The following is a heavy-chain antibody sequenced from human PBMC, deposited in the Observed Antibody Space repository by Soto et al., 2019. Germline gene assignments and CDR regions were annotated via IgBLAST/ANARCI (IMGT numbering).Heavy chain of an antibody. Sequence: ASVKVSCKASGGTFSSYAISWVRQAPGQGLEWMGGIIPIFGAANSAQKFQGRVTITADESTSTAYMELSSLRSEDTAVYYCARDGVVVAATHYYYGMDVWGQGTTVTVSS. V-gene: IGHV1-69*13. CDR3: ARDGVVVAATHYYYGMDV. CDR2: IIPIFGAA. D-gene: IGHD2-15*01. CDR1: GGTFSSYA. J-gene: IGHJ6*02.